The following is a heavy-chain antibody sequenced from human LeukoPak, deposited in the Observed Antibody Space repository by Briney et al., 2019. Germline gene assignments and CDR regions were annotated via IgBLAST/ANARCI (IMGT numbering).Heavy chain of an antibody. CDR1: GGTFTSYA. CDR3: AKADVTLIRGGGYYYGLDV. Sequence: ASVKVSCKASGGTFTSYAFIWVRRAPGQGLEWMGGIIPIFDTTNYAQKFQGRVTITADDSTSTVYMDLSSLRSEDTAVYYCAKADVTLIRGGGYYYGLDVWGKGTTVTVSS. V-gene: IGHV1-69*13. J-gene: IGHJ6*04. D-gene: IGHD3-10*01. CDR2: IIPIFDTT.